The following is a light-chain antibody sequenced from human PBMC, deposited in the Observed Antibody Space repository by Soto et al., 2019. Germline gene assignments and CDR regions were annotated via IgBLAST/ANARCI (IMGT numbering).Light chain of an antibody. CDR2: RND. CDR1: NSNIGIKP. J-gene: IGLJ2*01. CDR3: ATWDNSLNGVV. Sequence: QAVVTQPPSASGTVGQRVTISCSGSNSNIGIKPVKWYQQVPGSAPKSLIYRNDQRPSGVPDRFSGSKSGTSASLAISGLQPEDEADYYCATWDNSLNGVVFGGGTKLTVL. V-gene: IGLV1-44*01.